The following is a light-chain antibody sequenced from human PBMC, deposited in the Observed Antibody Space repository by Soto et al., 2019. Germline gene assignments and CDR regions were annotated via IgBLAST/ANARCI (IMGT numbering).Light chain of an antibody. CDR2: DAS. Sequence: EIVLTQSPATLSLSPGERATLSCRASQSVSSYLAWYQQKPGQAPRLLIYDASNRATGIPARFSGSGSGTDFALTISCLEPEDFAVYYCQQRSNWPSTFGGATKVEIK. J-gene: IGKJ4*01. CDR3: QQRSNWPST. CDR1: QSVSSY. V-gene: IGKV3-11*01.